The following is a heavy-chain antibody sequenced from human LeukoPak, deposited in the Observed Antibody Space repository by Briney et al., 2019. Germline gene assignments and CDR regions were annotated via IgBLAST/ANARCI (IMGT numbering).Heavy chain of an antibody. D-gene: IGHD3-10*01. Sequence: GGSLRLSCAISGLTFHDYAMTWVRQAPGKGLEWVSAISDSGGNTYYADSVKGRFTISRDNSKNTLYLQMNSLRAEDTAVYYCAKSHSGSYYFWFDPWGQGTLVTVSS. CDR2: ISDSGGNT. J-gene: IGHJ5*02. CDR3: AKSHSGSYYFWFDP. CDR1: GLTFHDYA. V-gene: IGHV3-23*01.